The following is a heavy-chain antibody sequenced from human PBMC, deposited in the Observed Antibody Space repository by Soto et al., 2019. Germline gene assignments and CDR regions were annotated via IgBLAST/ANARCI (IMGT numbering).Heavy chain of an antibody. J-gene: IGHJ6*03. CDR1: GGSISSYY. CDR2: IYYSGST. V-gene: IGHV4-59*01. Sequence: PSETLSLTCTVSGGSISSYYWSWIRQPPGKGLEWIGYIYYSGSTNYNPSLKSRVTISVDTSKNQFSLKLSSVTAADTAVYYCARDSQISARNPWYYMDVWGKGTTVIVSS. D-gene: IGHD6-6*01. CDR3: ARDSQISARNPWYYMDV.